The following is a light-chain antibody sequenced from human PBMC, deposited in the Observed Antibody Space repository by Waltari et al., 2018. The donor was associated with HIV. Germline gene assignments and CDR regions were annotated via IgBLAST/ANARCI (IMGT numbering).Light chain of an antibody. Sequence: AIHLTHTPSSLSASVGDRATIPCRASQAVSPALAWDQQNPGRPPKLLISDASTLQTGVSLRFSGRGSVTNFSLTLNTLHPEDFAAYYCQQYKSFPLTFGQGTRVEIK. CDR2: DAS. CDR3: QQYKSFPLT. J-gene: IGKJ5*01. V-gene: IGKV1-13*02. CDR1: QAVSPA.